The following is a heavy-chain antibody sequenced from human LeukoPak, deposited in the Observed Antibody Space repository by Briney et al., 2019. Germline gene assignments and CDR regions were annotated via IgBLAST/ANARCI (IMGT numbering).Heavy chain of an antibody. V-gene: IGHV3-23*01. CDR3: AKPLTVTTFSREIYFDY. Sequence: PGASLRLSCAASGFTFSSYAMSWVRQAPGKGLEWVSAINGSGGSTYYADSVKGRFTISRDNSKNTLYLQMNSLRAEDTAVYYCAKPLTVTTFSREIYFDYWGQGTLVTVSS. D-gene: IGHD4-17*01. CDR2: INGSGGST. CDR1: GFTFSSYA. J-gene: IGHJ4*02.